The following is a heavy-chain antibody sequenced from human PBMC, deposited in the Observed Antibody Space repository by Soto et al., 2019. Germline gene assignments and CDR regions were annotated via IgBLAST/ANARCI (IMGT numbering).Heavy chain of an antibody. J-gene: IGHJ4*02. V-gene: IGHV3-21*01. CDR1: GFTFSIYS. Sequence: EVQLVESGGGLVKPGGSLRLSCAASGFTFSIYSMNWVRQAPGKGLEWLSSISSSSSYIYYADSLKGRFTISRDNAKNSLYLQMNSLRAEDTAVYYCARPGGLVRGLTLPHYFDYWGQGTLVTVSS. CDR2: ISSSSSYI. D-gene: IGHD3-10*01. CDR3: ARPGGLVRGLTLPHYFDY.